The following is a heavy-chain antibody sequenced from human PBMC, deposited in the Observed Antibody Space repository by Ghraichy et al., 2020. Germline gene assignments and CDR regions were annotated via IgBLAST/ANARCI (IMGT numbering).Heavy chain of an antibody. Sequence: GESMNISCAASGFTFSSYTMSWVRQAPGKGLEWVSAISGSADSTNYADSVKGRFTISRDNSKNTLYLQMNSLRAEDTAVYYCSKGALTTWRVSFDYWGQGTLVTVSS. CDR1: GFTFSSYT. CDR3: SKGALTTWRVSFDY. D-gene: IGHD4-17*01. CDR2: ISGSADST. J-gene: IGHJ4*02. V-gene: IGHV3-23*01.